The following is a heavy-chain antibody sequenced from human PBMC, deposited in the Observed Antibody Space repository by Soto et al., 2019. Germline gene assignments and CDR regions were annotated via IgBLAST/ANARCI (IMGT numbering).Heavy chain of an antibody. Sequence: ASVKVSCKASGYTFTSYGISWVRQAPGQGLEWMGWISAYNGNTNYAQKLQGRVTMTTDTSTSTAYMELRSLRSDDTAVYYCARLYYYGSGSDQKYFDYWGQGTLVTVSS. J-gene: IGHJ4*02. V-gene: IGHV1-18*01. CDR1: GYTFTSYG. CDR2: ISAYNGNT. CDR3: ARLYYYGSGSDQKYFDY. D-gene: IGHD3-10*01.